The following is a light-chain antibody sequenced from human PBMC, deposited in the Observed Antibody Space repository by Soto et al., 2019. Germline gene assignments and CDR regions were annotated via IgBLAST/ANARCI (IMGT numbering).Light chain of an antibody. CDR1: SSEVGGYNY. CDR2: DVI. Sequence: QSVLTRPASVSGSPGQSITISCTGTSSEVGGYNYVSWYQQHPGTAPKLMIFDVINRPSGVSNRFSGSKSGNTASLTISGLQAEDEADYYCSSYTSSSAPYVFGTGTKVTVL. V-gene: IGLV2-14*03. CDR3: SSYTSSSAPYV. J-gene: IGLJ1*01.